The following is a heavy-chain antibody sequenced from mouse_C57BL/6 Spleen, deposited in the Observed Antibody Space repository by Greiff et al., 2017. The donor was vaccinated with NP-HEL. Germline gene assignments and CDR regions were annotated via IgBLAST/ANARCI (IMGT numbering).Heavy chain of an antibody. D-gene: IGHD2-2*01. Sequence: EVQVVESGGDLVKPGGSLKLSCAASGFTFSSYGMSWVRQTPDKRLEWVATISSGGSYTYYPDSVKGRFTISRDNAKNTLYLQMSSLKSEDTAMYYCARHKMVTTRGYAMDYWGQGTSVTVSS. CDR1: GFTFSSYG. J-gene: IGHJ4*01. CDR3: ARHKMVTTRGYAMDY. CDR2: ISSGGSYT. V-gene: IGHV5-6*01.